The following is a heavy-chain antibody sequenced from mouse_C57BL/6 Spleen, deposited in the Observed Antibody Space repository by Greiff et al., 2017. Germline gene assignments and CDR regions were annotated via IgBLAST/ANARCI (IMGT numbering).Heavy chain of an antibody. Sequence: QVQLQQPGAELVKPGASVKMSCKASGYTFTSYWITWVKQRPGQGLEWIGDIYPGSGSTNYNEKFKSKATLTVDTSSSTAYMQLSSLTSEDSAVYYCAREDYSKGYFDVWGTGTTVTVSS. V-gene: IGHV1-55*01. CDR3: AREDYSKGYFDV. J-gene: IGHJ1*03. CDR1: GYTFTSYW. D-gene: IGHD2-5*01. CDR2: IYPGSGST.